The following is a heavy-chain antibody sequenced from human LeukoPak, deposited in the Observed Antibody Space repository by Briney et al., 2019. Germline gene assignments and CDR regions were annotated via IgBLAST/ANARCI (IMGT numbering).Heavy chain of an antibody. Sequence: ASVTASCKASVYTFTSYAMNWVRQAPGQGLEWMGWINTNTGNPTYAQGFTGRFVFSLDTSVSTAYLQISSLKAEDTAVYYCARHYGGNYYYYYMDVWGKGTTVTVSS. CDR2: INTNTGNP. V-gene: IGHV7-4-1*02. D-gene: IGHD4-23*01. J-gene: IGHJ6*03. CDR1: VYTFTSYA. CDR3: ARHYGGNYYYYYMDV.